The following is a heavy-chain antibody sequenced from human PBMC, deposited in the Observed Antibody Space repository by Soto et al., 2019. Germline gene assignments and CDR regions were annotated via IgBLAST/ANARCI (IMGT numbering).Heavy chain of an antibody. CDR2: ISAYNGNT. Sequence: ASVKVSCKASGYTFTNYGISWVRQAPGQGLEWMGWISAYNGNTNYAQKLQGRVTMTTDTSTSTAYMELRSLRSDDTAVYYCGRGVSDIGRGSCRQFGMDYWGQGTTVTVSS. V-gene: IGHV1-18*01. CDR3: GRGVSDIGRGSCRQFGMDY. CDR1: GYTFTNYG. J-gene: IGHJ6*02. D-gene: IGHD3-16*01.